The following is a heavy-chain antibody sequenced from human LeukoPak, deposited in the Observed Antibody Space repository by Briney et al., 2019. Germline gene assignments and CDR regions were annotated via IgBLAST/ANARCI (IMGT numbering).Heavy chain of an antibody. D-gene: IGHD3-10*01. CDR3: ASLWFGDYGMDV. CDR2: IYSGGST. CDR1: GFTVSSNY. Sequence: GGSLRLSCAASGFTVSSNYMSWVRQAPGKGLEWVSVIYSGGSTYYADSVKGRFTISRDNSKNTLYLQMNSLRAEDTAVYYCASLWFGDYGMDVWGQGTTVTVSS. V-gene: IGHV3-53*01. J-gene: IGHJ6*02.